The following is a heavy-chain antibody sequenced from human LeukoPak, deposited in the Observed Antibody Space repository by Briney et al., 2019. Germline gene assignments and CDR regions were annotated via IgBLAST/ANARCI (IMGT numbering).Heavy chain of an antibody. Sequence: PGGSLRLSCAASGFSFSDYEMNWVRQAPGKGLEWISYITASSTTIYYTDSVKGRFTISRDNAKNSLYLHMNGLRGEDTAVYYCAKGPGARGFFNWFDPWGQGTLVTVSS. CDR1: GFSFSDYE. CDR3: AKGPGARGFFNWFDP. J-gene: IGHJ5*02. V-gene: IGHV3-48*03. CDR2: ITASSTTI. D-gene: IGHD5-12*01.